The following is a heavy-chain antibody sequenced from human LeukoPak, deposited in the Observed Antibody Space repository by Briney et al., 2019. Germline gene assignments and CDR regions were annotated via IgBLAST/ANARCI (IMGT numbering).Heavy chain of an antibody. D-gene: IGHD3-22*01. CDR2: ISGSGGST. CDR1: GFTFSSYA. J-gene: IGHJ4*02. V-gene: IGHV3-23*01. CDR3: ARESVRRISMRSKGFFDY. Sequence: GGSLRLSCAASGFTFSSYAMSWVRQAPGKGLEWVSAISGSGGSTYYADSVKGRFTISRDNARSTLFLQMDSLRAEDTAVYYCARESVRRISMRSKGFFDYWGRGTRVTVSS.